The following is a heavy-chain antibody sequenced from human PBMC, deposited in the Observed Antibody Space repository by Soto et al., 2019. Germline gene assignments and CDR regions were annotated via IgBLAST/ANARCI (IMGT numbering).Heavy chain of an antibody. V-gene: IGHV1-69*01. J-gene: IGHJ5*02. D-gene: IGHD4-4*01. CDR2: LIPIFGTP. CDR1: GGTFNSYR. Sequence: QVQLVQSGAEVKKPGSSVKVSCKSSGGTFNSYRISWVRQARGQGLEWMGGLIPIFGTPNYAQKFQGRLTITADDSTSTVYMELSSLRSEDTAMYYCAREKFSNYVDPWGQGSLVTVSS. CDR3: AREKFSNYVDP.